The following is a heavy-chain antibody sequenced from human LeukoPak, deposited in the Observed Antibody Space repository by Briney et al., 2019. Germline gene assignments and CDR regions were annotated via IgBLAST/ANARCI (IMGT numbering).Heavy chain of an antibody. J-gene: IGHJ4*02. CDR1: GFTFSNYG. CDR2: IWYDGSNK. D-gene: IGHD2-21*02. V-gene: IGHV3-33*01. CDR3: ARGVMTVDY. Sequence: GGSLRLSCAASGFTFSNYGMHWVRQAPGKGLGWVAIIWYDGSNKYYADSVKGRFTISRDNSKNTLYLQMNSLRAEDTAVYYCARGVMTVDYWGQGTLVTVSS.